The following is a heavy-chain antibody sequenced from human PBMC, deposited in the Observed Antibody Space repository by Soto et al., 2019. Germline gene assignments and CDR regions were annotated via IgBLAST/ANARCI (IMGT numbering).Heavy chain of an antibody. CDR3: AREGRYYPWFDP. J-gene: IGHJ5*02. Sequence: QVQLVQSGAEVKKPGASVKVSCKASGYTFTSYAINWVRQATGQGLEWMGWMNPQSGNTSYAKKFQGRFTMTRNTSISTAYLELSSLRSEDTALYYCAREGRYYPWFDPLGQGTLVPVSS. CDR2: MNPQSGNT. CDR1: GYTFTSYA. V-gene: IGHV1-8*01. D-gene: IGHD3-22*01.